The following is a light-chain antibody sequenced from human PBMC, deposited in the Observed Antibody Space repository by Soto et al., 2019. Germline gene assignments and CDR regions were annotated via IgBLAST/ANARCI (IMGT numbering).Light chain of an antibody. Sequence: QSALTQPASVSGSPGQSITISCTGTSSDVGGYNYVCWYQQHPGKAPKVMIYDVSHRPSGVSNRFSGSKSGNTASLTISGLQPEDEADYYWISYTSSSTVVFGGGTKLTVL. CDR1: SSDVGGYNY. CDR3: ISYTSSSTVV. V-gene: IGLV2-14*01. J-gene: IGLJ2*01. CDR2: DVS.